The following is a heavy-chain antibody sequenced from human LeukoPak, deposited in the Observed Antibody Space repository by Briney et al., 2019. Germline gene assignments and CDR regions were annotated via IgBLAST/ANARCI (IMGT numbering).Heavy chain of an antibody. J-gene: IGHJ4*02. V-gene: IGHV3-30-3*01. CDR1: GFTFSSYA. Sequence: PGGSLRLSCAASGFTFSSYAMHWVRQAPGKGLEWVAIISFDGSNKYYADSVKGRFTISRDNSKNTLYLQMNSLRAEDTAVYYCAREGNYYYGSGTLYFDYWGQGTLVTVSS. CDR2: ISFDGSNK. D-gene: IGHD3-10*01. CDR3: AREGNYYYGSGTLYFDY.